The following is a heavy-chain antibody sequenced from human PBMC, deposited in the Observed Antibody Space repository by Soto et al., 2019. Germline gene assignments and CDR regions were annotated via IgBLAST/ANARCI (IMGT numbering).Heavy chain of an antibody. CDR1: GGSISSRSYY. D-gene: IGHD6-6*01. CDR3: ARQGGSSSGFYYYYYYMDV. V-gene: IGHV4-39*01. J-gene: IGHJ6*03. CDR2: VYYSGST. Sequence: SETLSLTCTVSGGSISSRSYYWGWIRQPPGRGLEWIGSVYYSGSTYYNASLKSRAIMSVDTSKNQFSLKVTSVTAADTAVYYCARQGGSSSGFYYYYYYMDVWGKGTTVTVSS.